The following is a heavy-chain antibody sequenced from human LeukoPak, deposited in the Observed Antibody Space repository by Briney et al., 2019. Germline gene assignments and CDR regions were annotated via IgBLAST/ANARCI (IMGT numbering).Heavy chain of an antibody. Sequence: PGGSLRLSCAASGFTFSSYGMHWVRQAPGKGLEWVAFIRYDGSNKYYADSVKGRFTISRDNSKNTLYLQMNSLRAEDTAVYYCAIDASYYDSSGGLYYFDYWGQGTLVTVSS. J-gene: IGHJ4*02. D-gene: IGHD3-22*01. CDR3: AIDASYYDSSGGLYYFDY. CDR1: GFTFSSYG. CDR2: IRYDGSNK. V-gene: IGHV3-30*02.